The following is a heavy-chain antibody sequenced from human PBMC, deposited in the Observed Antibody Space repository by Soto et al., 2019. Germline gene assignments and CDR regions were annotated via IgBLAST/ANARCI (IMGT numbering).Heavy chain of an antibody. CDR1: GGSFSGYY. J-gene: IGHJ4*02. V-gene: IGHV4-34*01. Sequence: SETLSLTCAVYGGSFSGYYWSWIRQPPGKGLEWIGEINHSGSTNYNPSLKSRVTISVDTSKNQFSLKLSSVTAADTAVYYCARLPYYYDSSGHDLDYWGQGTLVTAPQ. D-gene: IGHD3-22*01. CDR2: INHSGST. CDR3: ARLPYYYDSSGHDLDY.